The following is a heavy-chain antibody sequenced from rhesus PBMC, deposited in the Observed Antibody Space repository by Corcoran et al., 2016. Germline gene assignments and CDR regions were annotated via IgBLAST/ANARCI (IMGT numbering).Heavy chain of an antibody. Sequence: EAQLVGSGGGMVQPGGSLRLSCAASGFHFSSCALPWVRQYSGRGLEWVGRIRTKSTKSETGYAASVKGRFTISRDDSKNTAYLQMNSLKTEDTAVYYCTTHSSDWYLNNWGQGVLVTVSS. CDR2: IRTKSTKSET. J-gene: IGHJ4*01. CDR3: TTHSSDWYLNN. D-gene: IGHD6-31*01. CDR1: GFHFSSCA. V-gene: IGHV3-118*01.